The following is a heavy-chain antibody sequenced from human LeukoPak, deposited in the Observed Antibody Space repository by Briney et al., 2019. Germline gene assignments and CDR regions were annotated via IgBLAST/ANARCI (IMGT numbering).Heavy chain of an antibody. CDR1: GFTFSSYA. CDR3: AKRHSPNHGSWGIDY. D-gene: IGHD3-10*01. Sequence: PGGSLRLSCAASGFTFSSYAMSWVRQAPGKGLEWVSAISGSGGSTYYADSVKGRFTISRDNSKNTLYLQMNSLRAEDTAVYYCAKRHSPNHGSWGIDYWGQGTLVTVSS. V-gene: IGHV3-23*01. CDR2: ISGSGGST. J-gene: IGHJ4*02.